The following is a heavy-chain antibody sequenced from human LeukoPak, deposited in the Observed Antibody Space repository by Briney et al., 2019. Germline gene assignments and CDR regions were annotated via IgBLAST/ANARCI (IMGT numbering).Heavy chain of an antibody. J-gene: IGHJ4*02. CDR2: ISYDGSNK. V-gene: IGHV3-30*03. CDR3: ARERGYSSSLDY. D-gene: IGHD5-18*01. CDR1: GFTFSSYG. Sequence: PGGSLRLSCAASGFTFSSYGIHWVRQAPGKGLEWVAVISYDGSNKYYADSVKGRFTISRDNSKNTLYLQMNSLRAEDTAVYYCARERGYSSSLDYWGQGTLVTVSS.